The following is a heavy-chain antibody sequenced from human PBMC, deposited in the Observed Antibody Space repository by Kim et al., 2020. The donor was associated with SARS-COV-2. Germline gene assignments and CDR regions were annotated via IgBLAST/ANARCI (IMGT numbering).Heavy chain of an antibody. J-gene: IGHJ5*02. D-gene: IGHD6-13*01. CDR3: TSLAAAGTPTAWFDP. V-gene: IGHV3-49*02. Sequence: ASMKGRFSISRDDSKSIAYLQMNSLKNEDTAVYYCTSLAAAGTPTAWFDPWGQGTLVTVSS.